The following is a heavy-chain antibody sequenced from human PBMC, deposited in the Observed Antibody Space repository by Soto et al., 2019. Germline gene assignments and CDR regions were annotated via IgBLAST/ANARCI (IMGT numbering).Heavy chain of an antibody. Sequence: QVQLVQSGAEVKNPGASVKVSCKASGYTFTNYYIHWVRQAPGQGLEWMAIINPNGGSTNYAQEFQGRVTLASDTFTNTVYMELSSLRSEDTAIYYCAGGLPAGDYWGQGTLVTVSS. V-gene: IGHV1-46*01. CDR3: AGGLPAGDY. CDR1: GYTFTNYY. CDR2: INPNGGST. J-gene: IGHJ4*02. D-gene: IGHD2-2*01.